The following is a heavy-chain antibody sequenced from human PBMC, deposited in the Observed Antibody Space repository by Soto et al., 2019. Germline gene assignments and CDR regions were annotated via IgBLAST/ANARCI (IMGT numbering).Heavy chain of an antibody. CDR3: AREISSDSSSSVYYGMDV. D-gene: IGHD6-6*01. Sequence: ASVKVSCKASGYTFTGYYMHWVRQAPGQGLEWMGWINPNSGGTNYAQKFQGWVTMTRDTSISTAYMELSRLRSDDTAVYYCAREISSDSSSSVYYGMDVWGQGTKVTVSS. CDR2: INPNSGGT. CDR1: GYTFTGYY. V-gene: IGHV1-2*04. J-gene: IGHJ6*02.